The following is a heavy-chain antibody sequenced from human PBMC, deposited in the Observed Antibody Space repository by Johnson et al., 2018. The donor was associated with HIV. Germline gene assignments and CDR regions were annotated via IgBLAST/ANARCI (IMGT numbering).Heavy chain of an antibody. CDR2: INWNGGST. V-gene: IGHV3-20*04. D-gene: IGHD2-21*01. CDR1: GFTFEDYG. CDR3: ARGGTCVGYCAGAKLAFDI. J-gene: IGHJ3*02. Sequence: VQLVESGGGAVRPGGSLRLSCVVSGFTFEDYGMSWVRQAPGKGLEWVSAINWNGGSTTYADSVKGRFIIYRDNSKNTVLLQMNILRVEATDGYYCARGGTCVGYCAGAKLAFDIWGQGTMVPVSS.